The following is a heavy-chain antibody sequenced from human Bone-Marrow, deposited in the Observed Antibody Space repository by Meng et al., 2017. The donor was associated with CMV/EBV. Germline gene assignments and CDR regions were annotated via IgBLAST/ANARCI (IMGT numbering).Heavy chain of an antibody. D-gene: IGHD3-10*01. CDR3: AKEPLLFGYFDY. V-gene: IGHV3-23*03. CDR1: GFTFSSYA. Sequence: ESLKISCAASGFTFSSYAMSWVRQAPGKGLEWVSVIYSGGSRTYYADSVKGRFTISRDNSKNTLYLQMNSLRAEDTAVYYCAKEPLLFGYFDYWGQGTLVTVSS. J-gene: IGHJ4*02. CDR2: IYSGGSRT.